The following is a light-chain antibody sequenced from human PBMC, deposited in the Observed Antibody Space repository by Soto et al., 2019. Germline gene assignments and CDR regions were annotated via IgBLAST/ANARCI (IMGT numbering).Light chain of an antibody. CDR3: QQYKSYSAHGLT. Sequence: DIQMAQSPSALFASIGDRVSVACRASQPIFTSLAWYQQKPGKAPKLLIYDASVLLTGVPSRFSGFSSGTDFTLTISGLQPDDFATYFCQQYKSYSAHGLTFGGGTKVGIK. J-gene: IGKJ4*01. CDR2: DAS. CDR1: QPIFTS. V-gene: IGKV1-5*01.